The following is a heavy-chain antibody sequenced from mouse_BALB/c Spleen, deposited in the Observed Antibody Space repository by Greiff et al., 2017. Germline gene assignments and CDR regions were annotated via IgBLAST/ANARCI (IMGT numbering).Heavy chain of an antibody. CDR3: ARVTTVVEGWFAY. CDR1: GFSLTSYG. D-gene: IGHD1-1*01. V-gene: IGHV2-9*02. J-gene: IGHJ3*01. Sequence: VKLMESGPGLVAPSQSLSITCTVSGFSLTSYGVHWVRQPPGKGLEWLGLIWAGGSTNYNSALMSRLSISKDNSKSQVFLKMNSLQTDDTAMYYCARVTTVVEGWFAYWGQGTLVTVSA. CDR2: IWAGGST.